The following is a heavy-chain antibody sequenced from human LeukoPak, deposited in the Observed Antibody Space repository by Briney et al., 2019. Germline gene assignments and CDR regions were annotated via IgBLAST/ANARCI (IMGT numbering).Heavy chain of an antibody. CDR1: GDSIRITYY. CDR2: IYYSGST. Sequence: SETLSLTCTVSGDSIRITYYWGWIRQSPGKGLEWIGSIYYSGSTYYNPSLKSRVTISVDTSKNQFSLKLSSVTAADTAVYYCARQFPGFDYWGQGTLVTVSS. J-gene: IGHJ4*02. V-gene: IGHV4-39*01. CDR3: ARQFPGFDY.